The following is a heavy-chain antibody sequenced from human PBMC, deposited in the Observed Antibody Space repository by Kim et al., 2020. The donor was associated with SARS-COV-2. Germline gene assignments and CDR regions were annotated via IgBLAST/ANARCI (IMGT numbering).Heavy chain of an antibody. CDR2: ISAYGGST. Sequence: GGSLRLSCAASGFTFSDYAMTWVRQAPGKGLEWVSSISAYGGSTYYADTVKGRFTISRDNSKSALYVQMNSLRAEDTAIYYCAKDYGLDYVSGTLTPPWGQGTLVTVSS. CDR1: GFTFSDYA. D-gene: IGHD3-16*01. V-gene: IGHV3-23*01. J-gene: IGHJ5*02. CDR3: AKDYGLDYVSGTLTPP.